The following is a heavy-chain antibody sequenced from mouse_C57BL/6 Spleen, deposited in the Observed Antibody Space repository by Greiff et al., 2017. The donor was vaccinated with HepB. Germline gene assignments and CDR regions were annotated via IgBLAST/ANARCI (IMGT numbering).Heavy chain of an antibody. J-gene: IGHJ4*01. D-gene: IGHD2-3*01. Sequence: EVHLVESGPGLVKPSQSLSLTCSVTGYSITSGYYWNWIRQFPGNKLEWMGYISYDGSNNYNPSLKNRISITRDTSKNQFFLKLNSVTTEDTATYYCARPYDGGAMDYWGQGTSVTVSS. V-gene: IGHV3-6*01. CDR1: GYSITSGYY. CDR2: ISYDGSN. CDR3: ARPYDGGAMDY.